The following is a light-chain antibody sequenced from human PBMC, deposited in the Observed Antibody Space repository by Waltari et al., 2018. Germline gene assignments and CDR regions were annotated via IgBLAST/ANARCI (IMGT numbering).Light chain of an antibody. Sequence: EILLTQSPATLSLSPWDRATLSCRASQGVGTAVGWYQQRPGQAPGLVVYEASNRATGIPARFSGSGSGTDFTLTISSLETEDSAVYYCQQRDKWVTFGPGTTVEIK. CDR1: QGVGTA. CDR2: EAS. J-gene: IGKJ3*01. CDR3: QQRDKWVT. V-gene: IGKV3-11*01.